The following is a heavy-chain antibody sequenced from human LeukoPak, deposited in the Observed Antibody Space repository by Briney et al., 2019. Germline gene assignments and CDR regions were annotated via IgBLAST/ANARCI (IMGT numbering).Heavy chain of an antibody. CDR2: IKEDGSEK. CDR3: ARDSPGTTFDH. D-gene: IGHD1-7*01. V-gene: IGHV3-7*01. CDR1: GFTFSDYW. Sequence: GGSLRLSCAASGFTFSDYWVSWVRQAPGKGLEWVGQIKEDGSEKYYADSVKGRFTVSRDNARNSVYLQMNSLRAEDTAVYYCARDSPGTTFDHWGQGTLVTVSS. J-gene: IGHJ5*02.